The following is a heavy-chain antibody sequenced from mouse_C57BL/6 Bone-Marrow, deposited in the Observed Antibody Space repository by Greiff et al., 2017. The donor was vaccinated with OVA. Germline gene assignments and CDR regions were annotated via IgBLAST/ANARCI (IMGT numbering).Heavy chain of an antibody. CDR1: GYSITSGYY. CDR2: ISYDGSN. CDR3: ARDKGDYAFDY. V-gene: IGHV3-6*01. Sequence: EVQLQESGPGLVKPSQSLSLTCSVTGYSITSGYYWNWIRQFPGNKLEWMGYISYDGSNNYNPSLKNRISITRDTSKNQFFLKLNSVTTEDTATYYCARDKGDYAFDYWGQGTTLTVSA. J-gene: IGHJ2*01. D-gene: IGHD2-4*01.